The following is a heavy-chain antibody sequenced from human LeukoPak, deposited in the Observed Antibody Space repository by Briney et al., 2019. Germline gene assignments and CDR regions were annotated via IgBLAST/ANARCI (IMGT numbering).Heavy chain of an antibody. Sequence: SQTLSLTCTISGDSINSNTLYWGWIRQPAGKGLEWIGRIFFGGATEYSPSFKSRVVISLDVSSNQFSLKLSSVTAADTAVYYCVKGNWGSDFDHWGQGTLVTVSS. D-gene: IGHD7-27*01. CDR3: VKGNWGSDFDH. CDR2: IFFGGAT. CDR1: GDSINSNTLY. J-gene: IGHJ4*02. V-gene: IGHV4-61*02.